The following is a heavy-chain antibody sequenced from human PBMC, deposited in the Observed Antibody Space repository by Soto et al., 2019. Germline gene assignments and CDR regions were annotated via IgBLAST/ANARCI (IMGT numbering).Heavy chain of an antibody. D-gene: IGHD3-22*01. V-gene: IGHV1-2*04. J-gene: IGHJ3*02. Sequence: ASVKVSCKASGYTFTGYYMHWVRQAPGQGLEWMGWINPNSGGTNYAQKFQGWVTMTRDTSISTAYMELSRLRSDDTAVYYCARSHVREYYYDSSGYSGAFDIWGQGTMVTVSS. CDR1: GYTFTGYY. CDR2: INPNSGGT. CDR3: ARSHVREYYYDSSGYSGAFDI.